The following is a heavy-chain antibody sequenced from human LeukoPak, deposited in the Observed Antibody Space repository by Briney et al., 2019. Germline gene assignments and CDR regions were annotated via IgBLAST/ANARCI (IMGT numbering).Heavy chain of an antibody. CDR1: GFTFSSYA. CDR3: AKALGGSLYSLDY. CDR2: ISASGGSS. D-gene: IGHD2-15*01. Sequence: GGSLRLSCAAAGFTFSSYAMSWVRQAPGKGLEWVSTISASGGSSYYADSVKGRFTISRDNSKNTLYLQMNSLRAEDTAVYYFAKALGGSLYSLDYWGQGTLVTVSS. V-gene: IGHV3-23*01. J-gene: IGHJ4*02.